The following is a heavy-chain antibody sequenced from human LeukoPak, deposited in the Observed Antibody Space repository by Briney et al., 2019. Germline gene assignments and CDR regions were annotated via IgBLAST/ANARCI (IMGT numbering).Heavy chain of an antibody. CDR2: MNPNSGNT. CDR3: ASVGSSSIYCFDY. Sequence: ASVKVSCKASGYTFTSYDINWVRQATGQGFEWMGWMNPNSGNTGYAQKFQGRVTITRNTSISTAYMELRSLRSDDTAVYYCASVGSSSIYCFDYWGQGTLVTVSS. CDR1: GYTFTSYD. V-gene: IGHV1-8*03. D-gene: IGHD6-6*01. J-gene: IGHJ4*02.